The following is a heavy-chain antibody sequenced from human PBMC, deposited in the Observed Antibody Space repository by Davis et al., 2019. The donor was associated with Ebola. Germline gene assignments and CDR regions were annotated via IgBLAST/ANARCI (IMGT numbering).Heavy chain of an antibody. J-gene: IGHJ4*02. CDR1: GFTFNTYA. Sequence: GGSLRLSCAASGFTFNTYAMHWVRQAPGKGLEWVAVISYDGSNKYYADSVKGRFTISRDNSKNTLYLQMNRLRAGDTAGYYLASDKGAATGIIAYWGPGTLVTLPP. V-gene: IGHV3-30-3*01. CDR3: ASDKGAATGIIAY. CDR2: ISYDGSNK. D-gene: IGHD6-13*01.